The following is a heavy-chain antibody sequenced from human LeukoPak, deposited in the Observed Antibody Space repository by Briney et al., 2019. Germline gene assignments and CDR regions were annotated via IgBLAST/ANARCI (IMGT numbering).Heavy chain of an antibody. J-gene: IGHJ4*02. Sequence: ASVKVSCKASGYTFTDYHLHWVRQAPGQGLEWMGIINPSGGSTSYAQKFQGRVTMTRDTSTSTVYMELSSLRSEDTAVYYCARGEVGATYCFDYWGQGTLVTVSS. D-gene: IGHD1-26*01. V-gene: IGHV1-46*01. CDR1: GYTFTDYH. CDR2: INPSGGST. CDR3: ARGEVGATYCFDY.